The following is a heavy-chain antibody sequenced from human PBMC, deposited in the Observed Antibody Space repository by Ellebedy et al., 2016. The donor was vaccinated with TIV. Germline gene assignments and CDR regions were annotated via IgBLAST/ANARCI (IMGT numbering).Heavy chain of an antibody. D-gene: IGHD6-19*01. CDR3: ASGYSSGWLDY. V-gene: IGHV4-4*07. CDR2: IYTGGST. J-gene: IGHJ4*02. CDR1: GGSISSYY. Sequence: MPSETLSLTCTVSGGSISSYYWSWIRQPAGKGLEWIGRIYTGGSTNYNPSLKSRVTMSVDTSKNQFSLKLSSVTAADTAVYYCASGYSSGWLDYWGQGTLVTVSS.